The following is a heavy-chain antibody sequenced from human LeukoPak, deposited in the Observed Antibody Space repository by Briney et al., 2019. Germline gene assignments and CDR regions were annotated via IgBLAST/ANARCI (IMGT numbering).Heavy chain of an antibody. CDR3: ARVELDYDSSGYWPL. V-gene: IGHV5-51*01. D-gene: IGHD3-22*01. J-gene: IGHJ4*02. CDR1: GYTFSNYW. CDR2: IYPGDSDT. Sequence: GESLKISCEGSGYTFSNYWIGWVRQMPGKGLEWMGIIYPGDSDTRYSPSFQGQVTISADKSISTAYLQWSSLKASDTAMYYCARVELDYDSSGYWPLWGQGTLVTVSS.